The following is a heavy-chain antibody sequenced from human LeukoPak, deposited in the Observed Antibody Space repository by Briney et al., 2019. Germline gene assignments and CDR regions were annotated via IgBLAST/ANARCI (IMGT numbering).Heavy chain of an antibody. V-gene: IGHV4-34*01. Sequence: SETLSLTCAVYGGSFSGYYWSWIRQPPGKGLEWIGEINHSGSTNCNPSLKSRVTISVGTSKNQFSLKLSSVTAADTAVYYCARVNIAAADGFDIWGQGTMVTVSS. CDR2: INHSGST. CDR1: GGSFSGYY. J-gene: IGHJ3*02. CDR3: ARVNIAAADGFDI. D-gene: IGHD6-6*01.